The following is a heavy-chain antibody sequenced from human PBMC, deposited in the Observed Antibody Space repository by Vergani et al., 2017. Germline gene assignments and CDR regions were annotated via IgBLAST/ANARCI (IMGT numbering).Heavy chain of an antibody. CDR2: IIPIFVTA. CDR3: ATSYPYGLGSYPYGMDV. Sequence: QVQLVQSGAEVKKPGSSVKVSCKASGGTFSSYAISWVRQAPGQGLEWMGRIIPIFVTASYAQKFQGRVAITADESTNTAYVELYSLRSEDTAVYFCATSYPYGLGSYPYGMDVWGQGTTVTVSS. CDR1: GGTFSSYA. D-gene: IGHD3-10*01. V-gene: IGHV1-69*13. J-gene: IGHJ6*02.